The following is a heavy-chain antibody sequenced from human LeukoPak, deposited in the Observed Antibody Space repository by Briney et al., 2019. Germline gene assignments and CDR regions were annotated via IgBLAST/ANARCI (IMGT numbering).Heavy chain of an antibody. V-gene: IGHV3-66*01. CDR2: IYSGGST. D-gene: IGHD4-17*01. CDR1: GFTVSSNY. Sequence: PGGSLRLSCAASGFTVSSNYMSWVRQAPGKGLEWVSVIYSGGSTYYADSVKGRFTISRDNSKNTLYLQMNSLRAEDTAVYYCARDDNGDNWFDPWGQGTLVTVSS. J-gene: IGHJ5*02. CDR3: ARDDNGDNWFDP.